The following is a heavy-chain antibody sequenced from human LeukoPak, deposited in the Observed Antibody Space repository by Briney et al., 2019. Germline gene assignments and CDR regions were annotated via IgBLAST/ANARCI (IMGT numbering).Heavy chain of an antibody. CDR1: GFTFSSYS. CDR3: AKASHYGDYVYYFDY. CDR2: ISSSSSTI. Sequence: GGSLRLSCAASGFTFSSYSMNWVRQAPGKGLEWVSYISSSSSTIYYADSVKGRFTISRDNSKNTLYLQMNSLRAEDTAVYYCAKASHYGDYVYYFDYWGQGTLVTVSS. J-gene: IGHJ4*02. V-gene: IGHV3-48*01. D-gene: IGHD4-17*01.